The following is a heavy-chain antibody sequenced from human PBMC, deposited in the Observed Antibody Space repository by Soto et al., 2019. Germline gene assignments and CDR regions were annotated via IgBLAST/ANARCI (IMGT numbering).Heavy chain of an antibody. V-gene: IGHV4-59*01. J-gene: IGHJ6*02. CDR3: ARDYYDSSESMDV. CDR1: GGSISGYY. Sequence: SETLSLTCTVSGGSISGYYWAWIRQPPGKGLEWIGYIYSSGNTDYNPSLKSRVTISTDMSKNQVSLKLKSVTAADTAMYYCARDYYDSSESMDVWGQGTTVTVSS. D-gene: IGHD3-22*01. CDR2: IYSSGNT.